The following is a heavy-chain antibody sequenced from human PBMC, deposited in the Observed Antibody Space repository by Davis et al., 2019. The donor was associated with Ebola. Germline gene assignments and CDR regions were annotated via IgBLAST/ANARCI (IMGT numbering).Heavy chain of an antibody. Sequence: AASVKVSCKASGYTFTSYGISWVRQAPGQGLEWMGWISAYNGNTNYAQKLQGRVTMTTDTSTSTAYMELRSLRSEDTAVYYCARGPTIYGMDVWGQGTTVTVSS. D-gene: IGHD1-26*01. V-gene: IGHV1-18*01. CDR2: ISAYNGNT. CDR3: ARGPTIYGMDV. CDR1: GYTFTSYG. J-gene: IGHJ6*02.